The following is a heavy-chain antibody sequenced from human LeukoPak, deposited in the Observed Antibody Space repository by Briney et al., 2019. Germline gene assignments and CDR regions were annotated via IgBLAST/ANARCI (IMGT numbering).Heavy chain of an antibody. V-gene: IGHV4-39*07. CDR3: ARGYFSGYSCYYFDS. D-gene: IGHD2-15*01. CDR1: GGSISSSSYY. CDR2: IYYSGST. J-gene: IGHJ4*02. Sequence: PSETLSLTRTVSGGSISSSSYYWGWIRQPPGKGRGWIGSIYYSGSTYYNLSLKSRVTISVDTSKNQFSLKVSSVIAADTALYYCARGYFSGYSCYYFDSWGQGTLVTVSS.